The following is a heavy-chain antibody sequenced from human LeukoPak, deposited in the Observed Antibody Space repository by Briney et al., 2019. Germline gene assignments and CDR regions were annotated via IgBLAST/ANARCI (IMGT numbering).Heavy chain of an antibody. CDR3: AKVGGYDSQVGWFDP. D-gene: IGHD5-12*01. CDR1: GFTFSTYA. CDR2: ITYDGSNK. V-gene: IGHV3-30*02. Sequence: GGSLRLSCAASGFTFSTYAMHWVRQAPGKGLEWVAFITYDGSNKYYADSVKGRFTISRDNSKNSLYLQMNSLRAEDTAVYYCAKVGGYDSQVGWFDPWGQGTLVTVSS. J-gene: IGHJ5*02.